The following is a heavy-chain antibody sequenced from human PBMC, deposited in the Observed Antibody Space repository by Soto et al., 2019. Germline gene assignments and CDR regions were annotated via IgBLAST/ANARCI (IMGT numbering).Heavy chain of an antibody. D-gene: IGHD2-8*01. V-gene: IGHV4-4*07. CDR2: LSASGRT. Sequence: QVHLQESGPGLVKPSETLSLTCAISGDSIVNFYWSWIRQPAGKGLESLGRLSASGRTNYSPSLQSRVTMSLDRSKNRFSLRLTSVSAADTAVYFCARGMGRYFDIWGRGTLVTVSS. CDR3: ARGMGRYFDI. J-gene: IGHJ2*01. CDR1: GDSIVNFY.